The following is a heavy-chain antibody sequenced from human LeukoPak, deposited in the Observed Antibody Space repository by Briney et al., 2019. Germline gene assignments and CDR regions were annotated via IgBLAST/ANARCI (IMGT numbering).Heavy chain of an antibody. CDR3: ARDRYSGSYYDRYYFDY. V-gene: IGHV1-46*01. CDR1: GYTFTSYY. CDR2: INPSGGST. J-gene: IGHJ4*02. D-gene: IGHD1-26*01. Sequence: ASVKVSRKASGYTFTSYYMHWVRQAPGQGLEWMGIINPSGGSTSYAQKFQGRVTMTRDTSTSTVYMELSSLRSEDTAVYYCARDRYSGSYYDRYYFDYWGQGTLVTVSS.